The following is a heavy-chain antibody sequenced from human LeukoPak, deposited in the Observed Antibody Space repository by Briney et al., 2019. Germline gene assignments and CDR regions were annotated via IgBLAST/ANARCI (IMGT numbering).Heavy chain of an antibody. J-gene: IGHJ6*03. CDR1: GFTFSSYW. CDR2: INSDGSTT. V-gene: IGHV3-74*01. Sequence: PGGSLRLSCAASGFTFSSYWMHWVRQAPGKGLVWVSHINSDGSTTTYADSVKGRFTISRDIAKNTLVLQMNSLRAEDTAVYYCARSVYYYYYMDVWGKGTTVTISS. CDR3: ARSVYYYYYMDV.